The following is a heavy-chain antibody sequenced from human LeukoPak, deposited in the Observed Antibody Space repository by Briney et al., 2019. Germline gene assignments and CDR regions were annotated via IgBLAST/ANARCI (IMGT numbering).Heavy chain of an antibody. Sequence: ASVKVSCKASGYTFTSYYMHWVRQAPGQGLEWMGIINPSGGSTSYAQKFQGRVTMTRDTSTSTVYMELSSLRSQDTAVYYCARVNRFGHGLYYYYYMDVWGKGTTVTVSS. CDR2: INPSGGST. CDR3: ARVNRFGHGLYYYYYMDV. V-gene: IGHV1-46*01. D-gene: IGHD2/OR15-2a*01. CDR1: GYTFTSYY. J-gene: IGHJ6*03.